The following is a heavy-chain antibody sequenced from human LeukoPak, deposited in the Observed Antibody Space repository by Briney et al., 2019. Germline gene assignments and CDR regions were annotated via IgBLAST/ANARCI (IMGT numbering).Heavy chain of an antibody. J-gene: IGHJ5*02. Sequence: SVKVSCKASGGTFSSDAISWLRQAPGQGLEWMGGIIPIFGTANYAQKFQGRVTITTDESTSTAYMELSSLRSEDTAVYYCAHRRAMIVVDPVGWFDPWGQGTLVTVSS. D-gene: IGHD3-22*01. CDR1: GGTFSSDA. CDR2: IIPIFGTA. CDR3: AHRRAMIVVDPVGWFDP. V-gene: IGHV1-69*05.